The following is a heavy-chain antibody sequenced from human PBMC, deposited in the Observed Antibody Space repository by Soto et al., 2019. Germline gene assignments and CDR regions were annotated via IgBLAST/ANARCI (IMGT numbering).Heavy chain of an antibody. CDR2: ISYDGSNK. CDR1: GFTFSSYG. J-gene: IGHJ4*02. Sequence: QVQLVESGGGVVQPGRSLRLSCAASGFTFSSYGMHWVLQAPGKGLEWVAVISYDGSNKYYADSVKGRFTISRDNSKNTLYLQRNSLRAEDTAVYYCAKVRYMGATQPFDYWGQGTLVTVSS. CDR3: AKVRYMGATQPFDY. V-gene: IGHV3-30*18. D-gene: IGHD1-26*01.